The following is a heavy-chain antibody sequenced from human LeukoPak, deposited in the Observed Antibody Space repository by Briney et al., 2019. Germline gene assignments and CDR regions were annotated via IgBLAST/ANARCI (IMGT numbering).Heavy chain of an antibody. CDR3: ARGPHYDFWSGYYLYGMDV. CDR1: GGSISSGGYY. V-gene: IGHV4-31*03. D-gene: IGHD3-3*01. CDR2: IYYSGST. Sequence: PSQTLSLTCTVSGGSISSGGYYWSWIRQHPGKGLEWIGYIYYSGSTYYNPSLKSRVTISVDTSKNQFSLKLSSVTAADTAVYYCARGPHYDFWSGYYLYGMDVWGQGTTVTVPS. J-gene: IGHJ6*02.